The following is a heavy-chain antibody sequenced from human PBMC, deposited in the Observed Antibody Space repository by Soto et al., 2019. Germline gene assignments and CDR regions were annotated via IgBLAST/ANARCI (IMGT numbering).Heavy chain of an antibody. CDR3: ANSRRAAPSWHSYGIDV. CDR1: GLTFSSYG. J-gene: IGHJ6*02. Sequence: GGSLRLSCAASGLTFSSYGMHWVRQAPGKGLEWVAVISYDGSNKYYADSVKGRFTISRDNSKNTLYLQMNSLRAEDTAVYYCANSRRAAPSWHSYGIDVSGQGTTVTVSS. D-gene: IGHD6-6*01. V-gene: IGHV3-30*18. CDR2: ISYDGSNK.